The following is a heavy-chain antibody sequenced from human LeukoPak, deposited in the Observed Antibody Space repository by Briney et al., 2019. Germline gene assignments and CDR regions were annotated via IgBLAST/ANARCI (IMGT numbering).Heavy chain of an antibody. J-gene: IGHJ5*02. V-gene: IGHV3-23*01. CDR3: AKDLDWFDP. CDR1: GFIVSANF. Sequence: GGSLRLSCEASGFIVSANFMNWVRQAPGKGLEWVSAISGSGGSTYYADSVKGRFTISRDNSKNTLYLQMNSLRAEDTAVYYCAKDLDWFDPWGQGTLVTVSS. CDR2: ISGSGGST. D-gene: IGHD3-16*01.